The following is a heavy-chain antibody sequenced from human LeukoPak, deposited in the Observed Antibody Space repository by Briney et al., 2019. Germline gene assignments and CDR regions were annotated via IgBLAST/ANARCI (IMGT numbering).Heavy chain of an antibody. Sequence: GGSLRLSCAASGFTFDDYAMHWVRQAPGKGLEWVSGISWNSGNIGYADSVKGRFTISRDNAKNSLYLQMNSLRAEDTALYYCAKDHTYDYYYGMDVWGQGTTVTVSS. CDR1: GFTFDDYA. CDR2: ISWNSGNI. CDR3: AKDHTYDYYYGMDV. D-gene: IGHD3-16*01. V-gene: IGHV3-9*01. J-gene: IGHJ6*02.